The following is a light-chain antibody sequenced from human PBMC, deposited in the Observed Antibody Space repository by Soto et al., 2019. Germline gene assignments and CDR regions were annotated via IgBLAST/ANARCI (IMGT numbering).Light chain of an antibody. CDR2: SAS. V-gene: IGKV1-5*03. Sequence: DIQMTQSPSTQSASVGDRVTITCRASQSISSWLAWYQQKPGKAPNLLIFSASGLERGVPSRFSGSGSGTEFTLTISSLQPDDFATYYCQEYNGNSGLTFGGGTKVEIK. J-gene: IGKJ4*01. CDR3: QEYNGNSGLT. CDR1: QSISSW.